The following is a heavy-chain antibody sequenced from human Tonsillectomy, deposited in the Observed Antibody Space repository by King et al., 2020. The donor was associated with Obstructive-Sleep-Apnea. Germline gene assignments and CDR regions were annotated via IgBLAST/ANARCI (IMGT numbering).Heavy chain of an antibody. V-gene: IGHV3-30*18. J-gene: IGHJ4*02. Sequence: VQLVESGGGVVQPGRSLSLSCAASGFTFSSYGMHWVRQAPGKGLEWVAVISNDGGNENYADSVKGRFTISRDNSKNILHLQMNGLRVEDTAVHYCAKEAGGWHHFDHWGQGTLVTVSS. CDR1: GFTFSSYG. D-gene: IGHD6-19*01. CDR3: AKEAGGWHHFDH. CDR2: ISNDGGNE.